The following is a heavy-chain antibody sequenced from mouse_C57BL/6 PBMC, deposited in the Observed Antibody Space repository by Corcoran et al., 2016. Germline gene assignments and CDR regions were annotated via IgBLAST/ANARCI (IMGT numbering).Heavy chain of an antibody. D-gene: IGHD2-3*01. J-gene: IGHJ3*01. CDR2: IYPGDGDT. CDR3: AREGIYDGYWFAY. V-gene: IGHV1-80*01. Sequence: QVQLQQSGAELVKPGASVKISCKASGYAFSSYWMNWVKQRPGKGLEWIGQIYPGDGDTNYNGKFKGKATLTADKSSSTAYMQLSSLTSEDSAVYFCAREGIYDGYWFAYWGQGTLVTVSA. CDR1: GYAFSSYW.